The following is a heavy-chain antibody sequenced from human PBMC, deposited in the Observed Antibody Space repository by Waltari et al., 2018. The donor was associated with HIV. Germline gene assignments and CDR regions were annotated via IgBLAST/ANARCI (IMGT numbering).Heavy chain of an antibody. D-gene: IGHD6-13*01. CDR3: AGGGKSIAAAGTEY. J-gene: IGHJ4*02. CDR1: GLPFRGYP. Sequence: EVQLLGFGGGLVPPGGSLKPSWAALGLPFRGYPFRWFRPAPGKGLEWVSAISGSGGSTYYADSVKGRFTISRDNSKNTLYLQMNSLRAEDTAVYYCAGGGKSIAAAGTEYWGQGTLVTVSS. CDR2: ISGSGGST. V-gene: IGHV3-23*01.